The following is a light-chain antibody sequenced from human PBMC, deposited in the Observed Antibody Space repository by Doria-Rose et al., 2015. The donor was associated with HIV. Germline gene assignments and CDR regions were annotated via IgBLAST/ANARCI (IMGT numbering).Light chain of an antibody. CDR2: DGS. CDR3: QQYGSLSAIT. Sequence: FTQSPGTLSLSPGERATLSCRASQNFSSTYLAWYQQNPGQAPSLLIYDGSTRATGIPDRFSGSGSGTDFTLTINRLEPEDFAVYYCQQYGSLSAITFGQGTRLEIK. V-gene: IGKV3-20*01. J-gene: IGKJ5*01. CDR1: QNFSSTY.